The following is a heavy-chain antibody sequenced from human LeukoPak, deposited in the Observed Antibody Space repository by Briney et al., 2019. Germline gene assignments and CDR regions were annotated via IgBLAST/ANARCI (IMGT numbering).Heavy chain of an antibody. CDR2: INHSGST. J-gene: IGHJ6*03. D-gene: IGHD3-10*01. CDR1: GGSFSGYY. V-gene: IGHV4-34*01. Sequence: SETLSLTCAVYGGSFSGYYWSWIRQPPGKGLEWIGEINHSGSTKNNPSLKSRVTISVDTFKNQFSLKLSSVTAADTAVYYCARRVGRYFGERAYYYNYMDVWGKGTTVTISS. CDR3: ARRVGRYFGERAYYYNYMDV.